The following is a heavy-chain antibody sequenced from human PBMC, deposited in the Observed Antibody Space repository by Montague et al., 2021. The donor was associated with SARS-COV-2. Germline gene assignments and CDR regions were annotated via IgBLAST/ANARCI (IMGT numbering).Heavy chain of an antibody. J-gene: IGHJ6*02. CDR3: GSHCGGGRCYFGMDV. CDR2: ISHGGGT. Sequence: SETLSLTCDVYGVSFSSYWSWIRQPPGRGLEWVGQISHGGGTNYNPSLKSRVTISVDTSKNQVSLKLSSVTAADTAVYFCGSHCGGGRCYFGMDVWGQGTTVTVSS. V-gene: IGHV4-34*01. CDR1: GVSFSSY. D-gene: IGHD2-15*01.